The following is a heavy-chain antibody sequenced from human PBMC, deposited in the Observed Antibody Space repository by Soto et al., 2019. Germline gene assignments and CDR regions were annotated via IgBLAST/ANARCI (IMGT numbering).Heavy chain of an antibody. J-gene: IGHJ6*04. Sequence: QVQLVESGGGVVQPGRSLRLSCAASGFTFSSYGMHWVLQAPGKGLEWVAVISYDGSNKYYADSVKGRFTISRDNSKNTMYLQVNSLRAEDTAVYYCSKGPAIVLVPAAMNYYYGMEVWGEGTTVTVSS. CDR2: ISYDGSNK. V-gene: IGHV3-30*18. CDR3: SKGPAIVLVPAAMNYYYGMEV. CDR1: GFTFSSYG. D-gene: IGHD2-2*01.